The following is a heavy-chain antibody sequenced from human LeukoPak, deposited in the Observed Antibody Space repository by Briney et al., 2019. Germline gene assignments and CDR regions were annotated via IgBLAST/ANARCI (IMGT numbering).Heavy chain of an antibody. J-gene: IGHJ4*02. Sequence: GGSLRLSCAASGFTFSGSRMSWVRQAPGKGLEWVANIKQDGSEKYYVDSVKGRFTISRDNGKKSLFLQVNSLRVEDTAVYYCARDGRGGYLDYWGQGTLVTVSS. CDR2: IKQDGSEK. V-gene: IGHV3-7*01. D-gene: IGHD3-16*01. CDR3: ARDGRGGYLDY. CDR1: GFTFSGSR.